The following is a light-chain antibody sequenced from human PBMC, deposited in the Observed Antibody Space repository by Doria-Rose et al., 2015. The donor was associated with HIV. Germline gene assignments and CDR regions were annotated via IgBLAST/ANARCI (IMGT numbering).Light chain of an antibody. CDR3: HQYGTSWT. CDR1: QSFSSTY. J-gene: IGKJ1*01. CDR2: DGS. Sequence: TQSPGTLSLSPGERATLSCRASQSFSSTYLAWYQQKPGQAPSLLIYDGSTRATGIPDRFSASGSGTDFTLTINRLEPEDFALYYRHQYGTSWTFGKGTKVGI. V-gene: IGKV3-20*01.